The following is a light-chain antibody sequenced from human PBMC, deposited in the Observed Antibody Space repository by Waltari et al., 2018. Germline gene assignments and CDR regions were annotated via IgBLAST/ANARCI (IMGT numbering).Light chain of an antibody. CDR2: GAS. CDR3: QQYGSSRLT. Sequence: EIVLTQSPGTLSLSPGERATLSCRASQCVSSSYLAWYQQKPGQAPRLLIYGASSRATGIPDRFSGSGSGTDFTLTIRRLEPEDFAVYYCQQYGSSRLTFGGGTKVEIK. V-gene: IGKV3-20*01. CDR1: QCVSSSY. J-gene: IGKJ4*01.